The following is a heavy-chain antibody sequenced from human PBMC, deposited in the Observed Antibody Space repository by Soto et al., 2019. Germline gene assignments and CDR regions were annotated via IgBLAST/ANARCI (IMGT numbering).Heavy chain of an antibody. Sequence: GGSLRLSCAASGFTFSSYAMSWVRQAPGKGLEWVSAISGSGGSTYYADSVKGRFTISRDNSKNTLYLQMNSLRAEDTAVDYCAKSQGGIVVVVAAPGGAFDIWGQGTMVTVSS. D-gene: IGHD2-15*01. CDR2: ISGSGGST. V-gene: IGHV3-23*01. CDR3: AKSQGGIVVVVAAPGGAFDI. J-gene: IGHJ3*02. CDR1: GFTFSSYA.